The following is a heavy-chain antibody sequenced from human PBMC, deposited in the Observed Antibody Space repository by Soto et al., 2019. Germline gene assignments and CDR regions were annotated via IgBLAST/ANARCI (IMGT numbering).Heavy chain of an antibody. D-gene: IGHD2-2*01. CDR1: GGSISSGGYY. Sequence: SETLSLTCTVSGGSISSGGYYWSWIRQHPGKGLEWIGYIYYSGSTYYNPSLKSRVTISVDTSKNQFSLKLSSVTAADTAVYYCARGSNSLGCTSCTIYYMDVWGKGTTVTVSS. CDR2: IYYSGST. V-gene: IGHV4-31*03. CDR3: ARGSNSLGCTSCTIYYMDV. J-gene: IGHJ6*03.